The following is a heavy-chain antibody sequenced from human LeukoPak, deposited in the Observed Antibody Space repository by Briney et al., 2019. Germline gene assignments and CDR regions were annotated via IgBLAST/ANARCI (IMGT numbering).Heavy chain of an antibody. CDR1: GGSISTYY. D-gene: IGHD5-12*01. CDR2: IYHSGST. CDR3: ARGGGYASPIGY. J-gene: IGHJ4*02. Sequence: SETLSLTCTLSGGSISTYYWSWIRQPPGKGLEWIGYIYHSGSTNYNPSLKSRVTISVDTSKNQFSLKPSSVTAADAAVYYCARGGGYASPIGYWGQGALVTVSS. V-gene: IGHV4-59*01.